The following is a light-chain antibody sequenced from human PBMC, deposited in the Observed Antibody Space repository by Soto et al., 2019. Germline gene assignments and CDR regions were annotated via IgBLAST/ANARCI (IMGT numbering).Light chain of an antibody. Sequence: QSVLTQPPSVSAAPGQKVTISCSGSSSNIGNNYVSWYQQLPGTAPKLLIYGNNKRPSGIPDRFSGSKSGTSATLGITGLQTGDEADYYCGAWDESLNGYVFGTGTKVTVL. V-gene: IGLV1-51*01. CDR1: SSNIGNNY. CDR2: GNN. CDR3: GAWDESLNGYV. J-gene: IGLJ1*01.